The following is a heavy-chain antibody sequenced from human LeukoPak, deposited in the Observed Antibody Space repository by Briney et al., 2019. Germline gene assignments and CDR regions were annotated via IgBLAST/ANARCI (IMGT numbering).Heavy chain of an antibody. Sequence: PGRSLRLSCAASGFTFSSYAMHWVRRAPGKGLEWVAVISYDGSNKYYADSVKGRFTISRHNSKNTLYLEMNSLRPEDTAVYYCARGPYYYDSTGHHEGFDYWGQGTLVTVSS. CDR1: GFTFSSYA. J-gene: IGHJ4*02. CDR2: ISYDGSNK. D-gene: IGHD3-22*01. CDR3: ARGPYYYDSTGHHEGFDY. V-gene: IGHV3-30*14.